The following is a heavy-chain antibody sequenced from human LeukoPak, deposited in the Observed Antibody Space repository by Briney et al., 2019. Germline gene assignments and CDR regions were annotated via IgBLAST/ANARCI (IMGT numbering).Heavy chain of an antibody. CDR3: AKTTRPLGALDY. CDR2: ISDDGGST. Sequence: GGSLRLSCAASGFTFNNFAINWVRQAPGKGLEWVSGISDDGGSTNYADSVKGRFSVSRDNSKNTLFLQMNSLRAEDTAVYYCAKTTRPLGALDYWGQGTLVTVFS. J-gene: IGHJ4*02. D-gene: IGHD1-26*01. CDR1: GFTFNNFA. V-gene: IGHV3-23*01.